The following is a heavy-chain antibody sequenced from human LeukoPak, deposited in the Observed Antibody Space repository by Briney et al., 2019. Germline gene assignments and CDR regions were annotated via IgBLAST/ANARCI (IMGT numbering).Heavy chain of an antibody. Sequence: GGSLRLSCAASGFTFGSYWMSWVRQAPGKGLEWVANTREDGSEKYYVDSVKGRFTISRDNAKNSLYLQMNSLRAEDTAVYYCAKVGNGWASWYWNYDYWGQGTLVTVSS. CDR1: GFTFGSYW. CDR2: TREDGSEK. J-gene: IGHJ4*02. CDR3: AKVGNGWASWYWNYDY. V-gene: IGHV3-7*03. D-gene: IGHD1-7*01.